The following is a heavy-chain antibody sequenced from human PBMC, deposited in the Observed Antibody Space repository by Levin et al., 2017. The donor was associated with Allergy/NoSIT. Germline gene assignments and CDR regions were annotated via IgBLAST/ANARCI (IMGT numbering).Heavy chain of an antibody. CDR1: GDSISPYF. V-gene: IGHV4-59*08. CDR2: IYYSGST. CDR3: ARHYYNASGSYYKGFDH. J-gene: IGHJ4*02. Sequence: GSLRLSCTVSGDSISPYFWSWIRQPPGKTLEWIGYIYYSGSTSYNPSLKSRVTMLVDTSKNQFSLDLTSVTAADTAVYYCARHYYNASGSYYKGFDHWGQGTVVTVS. D-gene: IGHD3-10*01.